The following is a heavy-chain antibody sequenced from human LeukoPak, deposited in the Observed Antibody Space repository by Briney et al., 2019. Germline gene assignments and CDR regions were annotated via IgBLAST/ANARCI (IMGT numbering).Heavy chain of an antibody. CDR3: ALTLSPDYYDSSGYYLV. Sequence: ASVKVSCKASGGTFSSYAISWVRQAPGQGLEWMGRIIPIFGTANYAQKFRGRVTITTDESTSTAYMELSSLRSEDTAVYYCALTLSPDYYDSSGYYLVWGQGTLVTVSS. CDR1: GGTFSSYA. D-gene: IGHD3-22*01. V-gene: IGHV1-69*05. CDR2: IIPIFGTA. J-gene: IGHJ4*02.